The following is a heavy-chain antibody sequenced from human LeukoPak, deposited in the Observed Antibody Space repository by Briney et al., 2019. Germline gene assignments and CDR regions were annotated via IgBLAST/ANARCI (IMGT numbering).Heavy chain of an antibody. CDR3: ARHSIPGRDSSVVRGWFDP. D-gene: IGHD3-22*01. CDR2: ISSSSSYI. V-gene: IGHV3-21*04. Sequence: PGGSLRLSCAASGFTFSSYSMNWVRQAPVKGLEWVSSISSSSSYIYYADSVKGRFTISRDNAKNSLYLQMNSLRAEDTALYHCARHSIPGRDSSVVRGWFDPWGQGTLVTVSS. J-gene: IGHJ5*02. CDR1: GFTFSSYS.